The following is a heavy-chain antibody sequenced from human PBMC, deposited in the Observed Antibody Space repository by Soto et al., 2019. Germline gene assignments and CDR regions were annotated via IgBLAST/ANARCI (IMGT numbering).Heavy chain of an antibody. Sequence: GGSLRLSCAASGFTFSSYGMHWVRQAPGKGLEWVAVIWYDGSNKYYADSVKGRFTISRDDSKNTLYLQMNSLRAEDTAGYYCARADKAARPGDAFDIWGQGTMVTVSS. CDR3: ARADKAARPGDAFDI. CDR1: GFTFSSYG. CDR2: IWYDGSNK. J-gene: IGHJ3*02. V-gene: IGHV3-33*08. D-gene: IGHD6-6*01.